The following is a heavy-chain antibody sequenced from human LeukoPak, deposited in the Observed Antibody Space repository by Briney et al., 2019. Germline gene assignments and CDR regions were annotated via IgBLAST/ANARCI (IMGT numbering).Heavy chain of an antibody. CDR2: TLYGGSN. CDR1: SGSIDNEH. Sequence: SETLSLTCSVSSGSIDNEHWCWVRQPPGKGLEWIGHTLYGGSNNFNPSLRSRVTISVDRSKNQSSLTLISVTAADTAVYYCVRVLFGGAGRGNWGEGSLVTVSS. D-gene: IGHD3-3*01. CDR3: VRVLFGGAGRGN. V-gene: IGHV4-59*12. J-gene: IGHJ4*02.